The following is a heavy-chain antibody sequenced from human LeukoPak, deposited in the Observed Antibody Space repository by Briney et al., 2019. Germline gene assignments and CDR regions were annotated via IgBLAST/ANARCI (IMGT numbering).Heavy chain of an antibody. J-gene: IGHJ4*02. CDR3: ARDLGSGTYSSYFDY. V-gene: IGHV3-33*01. CDR1: GFTFSSFG. Sequence: PGGSLRLSCAASGFTFSSFGMHWVRQAPGKGLGWVAVIWYDGSNKYYADSVKGRFTISRDNSKNTLYLQMNSLRAEDTAVYYCARDLGSGTYSSYFDYWGQGTLVTVSS. CDR2: IWYDGSNK. D-gene: IGHD1-26*01.